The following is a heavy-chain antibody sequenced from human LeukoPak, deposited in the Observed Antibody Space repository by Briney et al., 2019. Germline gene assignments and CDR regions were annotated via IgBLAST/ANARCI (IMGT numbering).Heavy chain of an antibody. V-gene: IGHV3-30-3*01. J-gene: IGHJ5*02. D-gene: IGHD2-2*02. CDR1: GFTFSSYA. CDR2: LSYDGSNR. CDR3: VRDAQLLYGNWFDP. Sequence: GRSLRLSCAASGFTFSSYAMHWVRQAPGKGLEWLANLSYDGSNRYYADSVKGRFTISRDNSKNTLYLQMNSLRAEDTAVYYCVRDAQLLYGNWFDPRGQGTLVTVSS.